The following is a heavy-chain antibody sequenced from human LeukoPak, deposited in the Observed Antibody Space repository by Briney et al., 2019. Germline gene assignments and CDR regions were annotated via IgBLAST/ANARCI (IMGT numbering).Heavy chain of an antibody. J-gene: IGHJ4*02. CDR2: ISSSGSTI. V-gene: IGHV3-11*01. D-gene: IGHD2-21*02. Sequence: GGSLRLSCAASGVTFSDYYMSWIRQAPGKGLEWVSYISSSGSTIYYADSVKGRFTTSRDNAKNSLYLQMNSLRAEDTAVYYCAREYCGGDCYSDPHYFDYWGQGTLVTVSS. CDR1: GVTFSDYY. CDR3: AREYCGGDCYSDPHYFDY.